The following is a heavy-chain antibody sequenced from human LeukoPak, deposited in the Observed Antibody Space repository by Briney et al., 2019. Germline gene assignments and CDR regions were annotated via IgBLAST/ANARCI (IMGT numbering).Heavy chain of an antibody. Sequence: WGSLRLSCAASGFTFSSYWMHWVRQAPGKGLVWVSRMNSDGSSTTYADSVKGRFTISRDNAKNTLYLQMSSLRAEDTAVYYCARDLPAACRAFDYWGQG. CDR1: GFTFSSYW. CDR3: ARDLPAACRAFDY. V-gene: IGHV3-74*01. CDR2: MNSDGSST. J-gene: IGHJ4*02. D-gene: IGHD2-2*01.